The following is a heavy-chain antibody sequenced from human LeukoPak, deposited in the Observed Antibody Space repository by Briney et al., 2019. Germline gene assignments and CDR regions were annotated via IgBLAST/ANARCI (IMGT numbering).Heavy chain of an antibody. D-gene: IGHD5-12*01. CDR2: ISYDGSNK. CDR1: GFTFSCCG. J-gene: IGHJ4*02. Sequence: GGSLRLSCAASGFTFSCCGMHWVRQAPGKRLEWVAVISYDGSNKYYADSVKGRFTISRDKSKNTLYLQMNSLRVEDTAVYYCAKDRRGYSGYDYDFFDYWGQGTLVTVSS. V-gene: IGHV3-30*18. CDR3: AKDRRGYSGYDYDFFDY.